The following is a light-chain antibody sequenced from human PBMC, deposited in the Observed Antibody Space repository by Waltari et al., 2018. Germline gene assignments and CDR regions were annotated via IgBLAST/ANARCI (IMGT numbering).Light chain of an antibody. CDR2: EGS. CDR3: CSYAGSSPWV. V-gene: IGLV2-23*01. Sequence: QSALTQPASVSGSPGQSITISCTGTSSDVGSYNLVSWYQQHPGQAPKLMIYEGSKRPSGVFTCFSGSKSGNTASLTISGLQAEDEADYYCCSYAGSSPWVFGGGTKLTVL. CDR1: SSDVGSYNL. J-gene: IGLJ3*02.